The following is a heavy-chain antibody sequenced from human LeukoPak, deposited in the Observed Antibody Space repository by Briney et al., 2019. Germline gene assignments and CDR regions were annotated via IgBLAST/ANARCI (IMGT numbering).Heavy chain of an antibody. J-gene: IGHJ4*02. CDR3: ARGLNRLPPGGY. V-gene: IGHV4-61*01. D-gene: IGHD3-16*02. Sequence: SETLSLTCTVSGGSVSSGSYYWSWIRQPPGKGLEWIGDINHSGSTNYNPSLKSRVTISADTSKNQFSLNLRSVTAADTAVYFCARGLNRLPPGGYWGQGTLVTVSS. CDR2: INHSGST. CDR1: GGSVSSGSYY.